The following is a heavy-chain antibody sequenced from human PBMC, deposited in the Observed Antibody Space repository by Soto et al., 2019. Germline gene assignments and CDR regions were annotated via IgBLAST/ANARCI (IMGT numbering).Heavy chain of an antibody. D-gene: IGHD3-22*01. Sequence: SLRLSCEASGFTFSDSAMQWVRQASGKGLEWVGHIRSKANSFATAYAASVRGRFTISRDDSKNTAYLQMNSLKTEDTAVYYCTRQWYYYDSSGPTDAFDIWGQGTMVTVSS. V-gene: IGHV3-73*01. CDR3: TRQWYYYDSSGPTDAFDI. CDR2: IRSKANSFAT. J-gene: IGHJ3*02. CDR1: GFTFSDSA.